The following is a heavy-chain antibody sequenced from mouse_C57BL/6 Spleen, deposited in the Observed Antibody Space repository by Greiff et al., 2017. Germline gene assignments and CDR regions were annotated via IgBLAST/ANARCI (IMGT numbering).Heavy chain of an antibody. J-gene: IGHJ1*03. CDR3: ARNYGNPYWYFGV. V-gene: IGHV1-64*01. D-gene: IGHD2-1*01. CDR2: IHPNSGST. Sequence: QVQLQQPGAELVKPGASVKLSCKASGYTFTSYWMHWVKQRPGQGLEWIGMIHPNSGSTNYNEKFKSKATLTVDKSSSTAYMQLSSLTSEDSAVYYCARNYGNPYWYFGVWGTGTTGTVSS. CDR1: GYTFTSYW.